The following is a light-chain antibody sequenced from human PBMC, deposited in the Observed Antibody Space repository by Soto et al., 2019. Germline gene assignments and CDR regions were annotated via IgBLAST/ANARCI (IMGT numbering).Light chain of an antibody. CDR1: QSVSSSY. Sequence: EIVLPQSPGTLSLSPGERATLSCRASQSVSSSYLAWYQQKPGQAPRLLIYGASSRATGIPDRFSGSGSGTDFTLTISRLEPEDFAVYYCQQYVRSPWTFGQGTKVDIK. CDR2: GAS. J-gene: IGKJ1*01. V-gene: IGKV3-20*01. CDR3: QQYVRSPWT.